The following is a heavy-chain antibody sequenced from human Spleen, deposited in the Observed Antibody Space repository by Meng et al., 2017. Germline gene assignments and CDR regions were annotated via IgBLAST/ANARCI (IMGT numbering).Heavy chain of an antibody. V-gene: IGHV3-9*01. Sequence: GGSLRLSCAASGFTFDDYAMHWVRQAPGKGLEWVSGISWNSGYIGYADSVKGRFTISRDNSKNTLYLQMNSLRAEDTAVYYCARDKWVGANYFDYWGQGTLVTVSS. D-gene: IGHD2-8*01. CDR3: ARDKWVGANYFDY. CDR2: ISWNSGYI. CDR1: GFTFDDYA. J-gene: IGHJ4*02.